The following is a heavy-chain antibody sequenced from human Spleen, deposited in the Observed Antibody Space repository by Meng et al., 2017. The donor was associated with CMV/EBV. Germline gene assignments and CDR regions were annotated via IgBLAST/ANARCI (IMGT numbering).Heavy chain of an antibody. Sequence: SETLSLTCTVSAGSITSYYCSWIRQPPGKGLEWIGYVHYSGGTNYNPSLNSRVTMSVDTSKNQFSLKLSSVTAADTAVYYCARDHSSNSGYYYYGMDVWGQGTTVTVSS. CDR1: AGSITSYY. V-gene: IGHV4-59*01. J-gene: IGHJ6*02. D-gene: IGHD4-11*01. CDR3: ARDHSSNSGYYYYGMDV. CDR2: VHYSGGT.